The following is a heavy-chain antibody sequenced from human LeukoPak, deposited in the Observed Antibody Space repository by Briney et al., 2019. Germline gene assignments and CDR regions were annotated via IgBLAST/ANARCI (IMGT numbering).Heavy chain of an antibody. V-gene: IGHV4-34*01. CDR1: GGSFSGYY. CDR2: INHSGST. D-gene: IGHD3-3*01. CDR3: ARGLSGGPLLGYYYYYMDV. Sequence: SETLSLTCAVYGGSFSGYYWSWIRQPPGKGLEWIGEINHSGSTNYNPPLKSRVTISVDTSKNQFSLKLSSVTAADTAVYYCARGLSGGPLLGYYYYYMDVWGKGTTVTVSS. J-gene: IGHJ6*03.